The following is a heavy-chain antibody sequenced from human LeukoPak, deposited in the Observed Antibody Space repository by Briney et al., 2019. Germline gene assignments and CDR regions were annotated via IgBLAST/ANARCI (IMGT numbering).Heavy chain of an antibody. D-gene: IGHD3-10*01. CDR3: ARAERGYYGSGSLFEFDY. J-gene: IGHJ4*02. V-gene: IGHV4-30-2*01. CDR2: IYHSGST. Sequence: PSETLSLTCAVSGGSISSGGYSWNWIRQPPGKGLEWIGYIYHSGSTYYNPSLKSRVTISVDRSKNQFSLKLSSATAADTAVYYCARAERGYYGSGSLFEFDYWGQGTLVTVSS. CDR1: GGSISSGGYS.